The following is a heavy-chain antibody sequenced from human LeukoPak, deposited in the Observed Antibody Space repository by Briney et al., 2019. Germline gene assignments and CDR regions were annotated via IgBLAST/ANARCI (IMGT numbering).Heavy chain of an antibody. Sequence: GGSLRLSCAASGFIVSDDYMTWVRQAPGEGLEWVSSISSSSSYIYYADSVKGRFTISRDNAKNSLYLQMNSLRAEDTAVYYCAGGGAVAAPIDYWGQGTLVTVSS. CDR2: ISSSSSYI. D-gene: IGHD6-19*01. V-gene: IGHV3-21*01. CDR1: GFIVSDDY. CDR3: AGGGAVAAPIDY. J-gene: IGHJ4*02.